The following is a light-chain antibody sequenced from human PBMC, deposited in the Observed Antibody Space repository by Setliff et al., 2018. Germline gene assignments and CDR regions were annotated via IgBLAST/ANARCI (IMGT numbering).Light chain of an antibody. CDR1: SSDIGSFNY. V-gene: IGLV2-14*03. Sequence: QSALTQPASVSGSPGQSITISCTGTSSDIGSFNYVSWSQQYPGKAPQLIIFDVSDRPSGVSTRFSGSKSGNTASLTISGLQAADEASYYCSSYSDADEVLFGSGTKVTVL. J-gene: IGLJ1*01. CDR3: SSYSDADEVL. CDR2: DVS.